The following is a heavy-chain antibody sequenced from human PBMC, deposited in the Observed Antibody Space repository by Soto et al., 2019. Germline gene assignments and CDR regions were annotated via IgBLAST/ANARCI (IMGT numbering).Heavy chain of an antibody. CDR2: IKHDGSVQ. CDR3: ARAPYSNAWYRFDL. V-gene: IGHV3-7*03. Sequence: PGGSLRLSCEAPGFTFSGYWMSWVRQAPGKGLEWVADIKHDGSVQYYVDSVKGRLTISRDNAKKQLYLQMNGLRAEDTALYYCARAPYSNAWYRFDLWGQGTLVTVSS. J-gene: IGHJ4*02. D-gene: IGHD4-4*01. CDR1: GFTFSGYW.